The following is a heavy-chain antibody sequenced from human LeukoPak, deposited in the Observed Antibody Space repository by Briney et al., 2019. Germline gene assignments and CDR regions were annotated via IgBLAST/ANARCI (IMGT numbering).Heavy chain of an antibody. J-gene: IGHJ3*02. CDR2: IYYSGST. CDR1: GGSISSGDYY. V-gene: IGHV4-30-4*08. CDR3: ARDLTIFGVDTTGAFDI. Sequence: PSQTLSLTCTVSGGSISSGDYYWSWIRQPPGKGLEWIGYIYYSGSTYYNPSLKSLVTISVDTSKNQFSLKLSSVTAADTAVYYCARDLTIFGVDTTGAFDIWGQGTMVTVSS. D-gene: IGHD3-3*01.